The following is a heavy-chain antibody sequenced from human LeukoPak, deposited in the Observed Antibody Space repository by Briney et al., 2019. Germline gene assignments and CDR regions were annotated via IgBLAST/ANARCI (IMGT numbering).Heavy chain of an antibody. J-gene: IGHJ3*02. CDR1: GGSTSSYY. Sequence: PPETLSLTCTVSGGSTSSYYCSWIRQPPGKGLGWIGYIYYSGSTNYNPSLKSRVTISVDTSKNQFSLKLSSVTAADTAVYYCARARGLGAFDIWGQGTMVTVSS. D-gene: IGHD3-10*01. V-gene: IGHV4-59*01. CDR2: IYYSGST. CDR3: ARARGLGAFDI.